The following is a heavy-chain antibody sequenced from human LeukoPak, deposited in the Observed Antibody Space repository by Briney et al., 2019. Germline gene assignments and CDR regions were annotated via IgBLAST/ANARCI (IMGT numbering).Heavy chain of an antibody. CDR1: GFTFTSSA. CDR3: AAALLRYSGYDSYFDY. J-gene: IGHJ4*02. Sequence: SVKVSCKASGFTFTSSAMQWGPQSRGQRLEWIGWIVVGSGNTNYAQKFQERVTITRDMSTSTAYMELSSLRSEDTAVYYCAAALLRYSGYDSYFDYWGQGTLVTVSS. V-gene: IGHV1-58*02. CDR2: IVVGSGNT. D-gene: IGHD5-12*01.